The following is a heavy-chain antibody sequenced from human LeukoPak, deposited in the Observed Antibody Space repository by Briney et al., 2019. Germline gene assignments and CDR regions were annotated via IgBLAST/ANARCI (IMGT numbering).Heavy chain of an antibody. CDR1: GYTFTGYY. Sequence: ASVKVSCKASGYTFTGYYMHWVRQAPGQGLEWMGWINPNTDDTNSAQKFRGRVTMTRDTSISTAYMDLSRLRSDDTAVYYCAREGVAGNGAFDIWGQGTMVTVSS. CDR2: INPNTDDT. V-gene: IGHV1-2*02. J-gene: IGHJ3*02. CDR3: AREGVAGNGAFDI. D-gene: IGHD6-13*01.